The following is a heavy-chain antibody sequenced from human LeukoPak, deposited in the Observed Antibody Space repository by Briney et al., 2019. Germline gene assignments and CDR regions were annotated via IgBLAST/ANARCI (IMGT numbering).Heavy chain of an antibody. J-gene: IGHJ3*02. Sequence: SETLSLTCAVSGGSISTYNWWSWVRQPPGKGLEWIGEIFYSGSINYNPSLKSRVTLSLDKSKNQFSLQLSSVTAADTAVYYCAGAYCGGDCYSGRTFDIWGQGTMVTVSS. CDR2: IFYSGSI. CDR1: GGSISTYNW. CDR3: AGAYCGGDCYSGRTFDI. V-gene: IGHV4-4*02. D-gene: IGHD2-21*02.